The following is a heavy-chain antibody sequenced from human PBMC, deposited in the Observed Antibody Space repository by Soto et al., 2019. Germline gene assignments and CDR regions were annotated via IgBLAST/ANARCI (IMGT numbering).Heavy chain of an antibody. CDR1: GYIFADFW. J-gene: IGHJ4*02. CDR3: ARVVGRNRRLDS. CDR2: IFPGDSDT. Sequence: PGESLKISCKASGYIFADFWIGWVRQMPGKGLEWMGIIFPGDSDTRYSPSFRGRVTISADTSISTAYLQWNSLRASDTAIYYCARVVGRNRRLDSWGQGSLVTVSS. V-gene: IGHV5-51*01. D-gene: IGHD1-26*01.